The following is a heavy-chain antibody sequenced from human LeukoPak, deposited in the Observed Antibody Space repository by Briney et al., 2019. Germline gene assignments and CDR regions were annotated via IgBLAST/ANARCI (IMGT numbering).Heavy chain of an antibody. CDR2: IKQDGSEK. CDR1: GFTFHDYT. Sequence: GGSLRLSCAASGFTFHDYTMHWVRQAPGKGLEWVANIKQDGSEKYYVDSVKGRFTISRDNAKNSLYLQMNSLRAEDTAVYYCARAGRENWTAKYWGQGTLVTVSS. D-gene: IGHD1-1*01. V-gene: IGHV3-7*01. J-gene: IGHJ4*02. CDR3: ARAGRENWTAKY.